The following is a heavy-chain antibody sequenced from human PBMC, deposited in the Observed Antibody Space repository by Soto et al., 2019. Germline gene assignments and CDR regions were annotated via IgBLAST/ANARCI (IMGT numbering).Heavy chain of an antibody. CDR1: GFTFSSYD. Sequence: EVQLVESGGGLVQPGGSLRLSCAASGFTFSSYDMHWVCQATGKGLEWVSVIGTAGDTYYPGSVKGRFTISRENAKNSLYLQMNSLRAEDTAVYYCARDIRYCSGNSCYSGGMDVWGQGTTVTVSS. CDR2: IGTAGDT. V-gene: IGHV3-13*01. J-gene: IGHJ6*02. D-gene: IGHD2-15*01. CDR3: ARDIRYCSGNSCYSGGMDV.